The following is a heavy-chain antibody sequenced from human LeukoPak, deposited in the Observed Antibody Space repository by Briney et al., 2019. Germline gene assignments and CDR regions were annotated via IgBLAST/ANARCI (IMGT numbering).Heavy chain of an antibody. CDR1: GFTFSSFE. J-gene: IGHJ4*02. V-gene: IGHV3-48*03. Sequence: GGSLRLSCAASGFTFSSFEMNWVRQAPGKGLEWVSYISSSCYTIYYADSVKGRFTISKDNAKNSLFLQMNSLRAEDTAVYYCARDVSGWYGGFDYWGQGTLVSVSS. D-gene: IGHD6-13*01. CDR2: ISSSCYTI. CDR3: ARDVSGWYGGFDY.